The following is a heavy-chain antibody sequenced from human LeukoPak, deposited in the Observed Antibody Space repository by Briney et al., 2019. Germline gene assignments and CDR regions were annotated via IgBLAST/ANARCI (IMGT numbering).Heavy chain of an antibody. V-gene: IGHV1-2*02. Sequence: ASVKVSCKASGYTFTGYYMHWVRQAPGQGLEWMGWINPNSGGTNYAQKFQGRVTMTRDTSISTAYMELSRLRSDDTAVYYCAKVSTVTTSGKNYYYYYGMDVWGQGTTVTVPS. CDR1: GYTFTGYY. D-gene: IGHD4-17*01. CDR3: AKVSTVTTSGKNYYYYYGMDV. CDR2: INPNSGGT. J-gene: IGHJ6*02.